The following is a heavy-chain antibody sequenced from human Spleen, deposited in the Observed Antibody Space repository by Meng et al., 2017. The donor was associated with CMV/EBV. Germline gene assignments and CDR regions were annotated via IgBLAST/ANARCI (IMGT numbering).Heavy chain of an antibody. CDR3: ARGRFLEWLLYGSDYYYGMDV. D-gene: IGHD3-3*01. V-gene: IGHV3-48*04. J-gene: IGHJ6*02. CDR1: RFTISSYS. Sequence: GESLKISCAASRFTISSYSMNWVRQAPGKGLEWVPYISSSSSTIYYADSVKGRFTISRDNAKNSLYLQMNSLRAEDTAVYYCARGRFLEWLLYGSDYYYGMDVWGQGTTVTVSS. CDR2: ISSSSSTI.